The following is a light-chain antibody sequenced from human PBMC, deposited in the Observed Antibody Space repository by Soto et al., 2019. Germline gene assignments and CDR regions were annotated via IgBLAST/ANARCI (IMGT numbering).Light chain of an antibody. CDR3: QRFDASLFT. CDR1: QPIDRKF. J-gene: IGKJ4*01. CDR2: GAS. Sequence: EVVLTQSPGTLSLSPGERATLSCRASQPIDRKFLAWYQQKPGQAPRLLIHGASTRATGVPDRFSGSGSGRDFSLTISSLEPEDFAVYFCQRFDASLFTCGGGTKVEIK. V-gene: IGKV3-20*01.